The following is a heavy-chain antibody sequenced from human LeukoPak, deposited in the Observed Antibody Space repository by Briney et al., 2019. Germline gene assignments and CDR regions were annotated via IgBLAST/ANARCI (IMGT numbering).Heavy chain of an antibody. J-gene: IGHJ4*02. CDR3: AKDHSPTY. V-gene: IGHV3-23*01. CDR2: ISGSGGST. D-gene: IGHD1-1*01. Sequence: GGSLRLSCAASGFTFSSHAMGWVRQAPGKGLEWVSGISGSGGSTYYADSVKGRFTISRDNSKNTLYMQMNSLRVEDTAVYYCAKDHSPTYWGQGTLVTVSS. CDR1: GFTFSSHA.